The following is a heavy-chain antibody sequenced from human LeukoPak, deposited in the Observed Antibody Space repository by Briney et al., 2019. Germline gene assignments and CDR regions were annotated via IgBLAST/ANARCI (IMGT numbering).Heavy chain of an antibody. CDR2: MSYDRSNE. V-gene: IGHV3-30*04. Sequence: GRSLRLSCAASGFTFNTYTMHWVRQAPGEGLQWVALMSYDRSNEHYADSVKGRFTISRDNSKNTLYLQMTSLRLEDTAVYYCAREGSRSDDALDIWGQGTLVTVSS. CDR1: GFTFNTYT. J-gene: IGHJ3*02. CDR3: AREGSRSDDALDI.